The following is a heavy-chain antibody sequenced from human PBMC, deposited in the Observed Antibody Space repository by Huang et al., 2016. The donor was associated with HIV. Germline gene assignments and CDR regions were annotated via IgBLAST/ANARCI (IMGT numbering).Heavy chain of an antibody. CDR2: IKQDGIET. V-gene: IGHV3-7*01. J-gene: IGHJ5*02. CDR3: ASQPGP. Sequence: EVQLVESGGGLVQPGGSLRLSCAASGFTFSNYWMSWVRQAPGKGVEWVANIKQDGIETYYVDSVKGRFTISRDNAKNSLYLQMNSLRAEDTAVYYCASQPGPWGQGTLVTVSS. CDR1: GFTFSNYW.